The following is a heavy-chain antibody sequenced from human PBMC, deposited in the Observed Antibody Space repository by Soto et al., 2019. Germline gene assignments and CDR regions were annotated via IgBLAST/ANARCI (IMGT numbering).Heavy chain of an antibody. J-gene: IGHJ4*02. CDR1: GFTFSDYY. CDR2: MSDSGSTI. Sequence: PGGSLRLSCAASGFTFSDYYMSWIRQAPGKGLEWLSYMSDSGSTIYYADSVKGRFTISRDNAKNSLYLQMNNLRVEDSAVYYCARYVAALDYWGRGTLVTVS. CDR3: ARYVAALDY. V-gene: IGHV3-11*01. D-gene: IGHD6-13*01.